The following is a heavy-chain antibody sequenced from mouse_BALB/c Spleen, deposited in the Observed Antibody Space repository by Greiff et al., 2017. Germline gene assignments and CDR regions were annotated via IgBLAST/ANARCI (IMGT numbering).Heavy chain of an antibody. Sequence: EVQLQQSGTVLARPGASVKMSCKASGYTFTSYWMHWVKQRPGQGLEWIGAIYPGNSDTSYNQKFKGKAKLTAVTSTSTAYMELSSLTNEDSAVYYCARAYPYAMDYWGQGTSVTVSS. J-gene: IGHJ4*01. CDR2: IYPGNSDT. D-gene: IGHD2-10*01. V-gene: IGHV1-5*01. CDR3: ARAYPYAMDY. CDR1: GYTFTSYW.